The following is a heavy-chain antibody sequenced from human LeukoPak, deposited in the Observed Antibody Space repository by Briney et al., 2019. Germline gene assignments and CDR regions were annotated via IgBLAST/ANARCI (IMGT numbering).Heavy chain of an antibody. D-gene: IGHD6-13*01. Sequence: SETLSLTCAVYGGSFSGYYWSWIRQPPGKGLEWIGYIYYSGSTNYNPSLKSRVTISVDTSKNQFSLKLSSVTAADTAVYYCARASSWTPYGMDVWGQGTLVTVSS. CDR1: GGSFSGYY. CDR2: IYYSGST. CDR3: ARASSWTPYGMDV. V-gene: IGHV4-59*01. J-gene: IGHJ6*02.